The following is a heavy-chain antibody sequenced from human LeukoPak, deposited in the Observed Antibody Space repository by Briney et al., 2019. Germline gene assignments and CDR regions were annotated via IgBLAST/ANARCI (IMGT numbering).Heavy chain of an antibody. Sequence: GGSLRLSCAASGFTFSRYGMHWVRQAPGKGLEWVTAISYDGSNKYYADSVKGRFTISRDNSKNTLYLQMNSLRAEDTAVYYCARAPLYCSSTSCYAENWFDPWGQGTLVTVSS. D-gene: IGHD2-2*01. V-gene: IGHV3-30*04. CDR1: GFTFSRYG. CDR2: ISYDGSNK. CDR3: ARAPLYCSSTSCYAENWFDP. J-gene: IGHJ5*02.